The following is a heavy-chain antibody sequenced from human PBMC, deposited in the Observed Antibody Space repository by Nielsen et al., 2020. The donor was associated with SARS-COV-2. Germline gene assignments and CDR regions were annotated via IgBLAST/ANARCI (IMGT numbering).Heavy chain of an antibody. D-gene: IGHD3-22*01. V-gene: IGHV4-30-2*01. Sequence: WLRQPPGKGLEWIGYIYHSGSTYYNPSLKSRVTISVDRSKNQFSLKLSSVTAADTAVYYCARFQMYYYDSSGYSNWFDPWGQGTLVTVSS. CDR2: IYHSGST. CDR3: ARFQMYYYDSSGYSNWFDP. J-gene: IGHJ5*02.